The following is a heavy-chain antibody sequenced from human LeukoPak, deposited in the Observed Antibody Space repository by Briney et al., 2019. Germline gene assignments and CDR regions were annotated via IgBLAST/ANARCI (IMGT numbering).Heavy chain of an antibody. CDR3: ARGLVGYDSSGYYYVWPSYFDY. Sequence: PGGSLRLSCAASGFTFSSYWMSWVRQAPGKGLEWVANIKQDGSEKYYVDSVKGRFTISRDNAKNSLYLQMNSLRAEDTAVYYCARGLVGYDSSGYYYVWPSYFDYWGQGTLVTVSS. D-gene: IGHD3-22*01. CDR2: IKQDGSEK. CDR1: GFTFSSYW. J-gene: IGHJ4*02. V-gene: IGHV3-7*01.